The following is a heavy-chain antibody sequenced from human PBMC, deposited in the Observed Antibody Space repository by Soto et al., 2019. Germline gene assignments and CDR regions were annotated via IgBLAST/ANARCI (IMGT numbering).Heavy chain of an antibody. J-gene: IGHJ5*02. V-gene: IGHV1-3*01. CDR2: INAGNGNT. Sequence: ASVKVSCKASGYTFTSYAMHWVRQAPGQRLEWMGWINAGNGNTKYSQKFQGRVTITRDTSASTAYMELRSLRSEDTAVYYCARDRSVSWFDPWGQGTLVTVSS. CDR1: GYTFTSYA. CDR3: ARDRSVSWFDP.